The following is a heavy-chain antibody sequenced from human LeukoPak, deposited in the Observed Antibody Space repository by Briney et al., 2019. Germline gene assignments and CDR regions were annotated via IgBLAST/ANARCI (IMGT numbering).Heavy chain of an antibody. CDR2: ISYDGSNK. Sequence: PGGSLRLSCAASGFTFSSYAMNWVRQAPDKGLEWVAVISYDGSNKYYADSVKGRFTISRDNSKNTLYLQMSSLRAEDTALYYCARGLYCSGGSCGGMDVWGLGTTVTVSS. J-gene: IGHJ6*02. D-gene: IGHD2-15*01. CDR1: GFTFSSYA. CDR3: ARGLYCSGGSCGGMDV. V-gene: IGHV3-30-3*01.